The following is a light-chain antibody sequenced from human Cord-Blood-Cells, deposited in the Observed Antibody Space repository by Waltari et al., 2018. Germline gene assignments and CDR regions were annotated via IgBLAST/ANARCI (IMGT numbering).Light chain of an antibody. V-gene: IGLV2-23*01. CDR3: CSYAGSSTYV. J-gene: IGLJ1*01. CDR1: SSDVGSYNL. CDR2: EGS. Sequence: QSALTQPASVSGSPGQSITISCTGTSSDVGSYNLFSWYQQHPGKAPKLMIYEGSKRPSGVSNRFSGSKCGNTASLTISGLQAEDEADYYCCSYAGSSTYVFGTGTKVTVL.